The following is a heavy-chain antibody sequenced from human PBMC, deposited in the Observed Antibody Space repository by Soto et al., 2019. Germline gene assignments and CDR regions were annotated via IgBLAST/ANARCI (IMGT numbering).Heavy chain of an antibody. Sequence: GESLKISCKGSGYSFTSYWIGWVRQMPGKGLEWMGIIYPGDSDTRYSPSFQGQVTISADKSISTAYLQWSSLKASDTAMYYCARRKMIFGVVSFSFDYWGQGTLVTVSS. CDR3: ARRKMIFGVVSFSFDY. CDR2: IYPGDSDT. V-gene: IGHV5-51*01. CDR1: GYSFTSYW. J-gene: IGHJ4*02. D-gene: IGHD3-3*01.